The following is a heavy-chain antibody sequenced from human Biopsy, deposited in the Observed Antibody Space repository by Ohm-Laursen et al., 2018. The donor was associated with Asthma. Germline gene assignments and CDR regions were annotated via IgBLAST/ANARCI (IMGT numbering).Heavy chain of an antibody. J-gene: IGHJ6*02. CDR3: ARDVVWFREVDGMDV. CDR1: GFTLTTYA. CDR2: ISYDGSTK. Sequence: SLRLSCAAFGFTLTTYAIHWVRQAPGKGLEWVAVISYDGSTKYSADSVKGRFIVSRDISKNILSLQMNSLRPEDTAVYYCARDVVWFREVDGMDVWGQGTTVTVSS. V-gene: IGHV3-30*03. D-gene: IGHD3-10*01.